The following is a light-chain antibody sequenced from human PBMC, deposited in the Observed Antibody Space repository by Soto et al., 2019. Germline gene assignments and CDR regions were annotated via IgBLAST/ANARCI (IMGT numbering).Light chain of an antibody. Sequence: EIVLTQSPGTLSLSPGERATLSCRASQSVSSYLAWYQQKPGQAPRLLIYDASSRASGIPARFSGSGSGTDFTLTISSLEPEDFAVYYCQQRSDWPLLTFGGGTKGISN. V-gene: IGKV3-11*01. CDR3: QQRSDWPLLT. CDR2: DAS. CDR1: QSVSSY. J-gene: IGKJ4*01.